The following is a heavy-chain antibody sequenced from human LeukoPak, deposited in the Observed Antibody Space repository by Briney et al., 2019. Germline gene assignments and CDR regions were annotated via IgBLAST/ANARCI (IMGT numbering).Heavy chain of an antibody. J-gene: IGHJ6*03. V-gene: IGHV4-34*01. Sequence: SETLSLTCAVYGGSFSGYYWSWIRQPPGKGLEWIGEINHSGSTNYNPSLKSRVTISVDTSKNQLSLKLSSVTAADTAVYYCARGILLRYFDWSYYYYYMDVWGKGTTVTVSS. D-gene: IGHD3-9*01. CDR1: GGSFSGYY. CDR2: INHSGST. CDR3: ARGILLRYFDWSYYYYYMDV.